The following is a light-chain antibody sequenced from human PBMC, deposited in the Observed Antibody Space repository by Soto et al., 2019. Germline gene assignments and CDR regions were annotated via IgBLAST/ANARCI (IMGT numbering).Light chain of an antibody. CDR3: CSYTRSGSFV. Sequence: QSVLTQPPSVSGAPGQRVTISCTGSSSDVGIYNLVSWYQHFPGKAPKLMIYEVKKRPSGVSNRFSGSKSGSTASLTISGLQADGEADYYCCSYTRSGSFVFGTGTKV. CDR2: EVK. J-gene: IGLJ1*01. CDR1: SSDVGIYNL. V-gene: IGLV2-23*02.